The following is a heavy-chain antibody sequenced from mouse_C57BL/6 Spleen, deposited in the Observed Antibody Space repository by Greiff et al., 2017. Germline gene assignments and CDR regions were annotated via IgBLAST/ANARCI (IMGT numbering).Heavy chain of an antibody. Sequence: EVQLVESGGGLVKPGGSLKLSCAASGFTFSSYAMSWVRQTPEKRLEWVATISDGGSYTYYPDNVKGRFTISRDNAKNNLYLQMSHLKSEDTAMYYCARDLGDYSNYGGYWGQGTTLTVSS. CDR2: ISDGGSYT. CDR1: GFTFSSYA. J-gene: IGHJ2*01. D-gene: IGHD2-5*01. V-gene: IGHV5-4*01. CDR3: ARDLGDYSNYGGY.